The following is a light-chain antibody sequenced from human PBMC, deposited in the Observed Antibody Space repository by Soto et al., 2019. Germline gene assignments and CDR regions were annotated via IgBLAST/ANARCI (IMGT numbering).Light chain of an antibody. CDR2: EVS. V-gene: IGLV2-8*01. CDR1: SSDVGGYNY. Sequence: QSALTQPPSASGSPGQSVTICCTGTSSDVGGYNYVSWYQQHPGKAPKLMIYEVSKRPSGVPDRFSGSKSGNTASLTVSGLQAEDEADYYCSSYAGSNNGNVVFGGGTKLTVL. CDR3: SSYAGSNNGNVV. J-gene: IGLJ2*01.